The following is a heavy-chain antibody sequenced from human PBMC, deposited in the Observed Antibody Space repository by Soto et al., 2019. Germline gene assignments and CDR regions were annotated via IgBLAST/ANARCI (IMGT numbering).Heavy chain of an antibody. Sequence: KQSQTLSLTCAISGDSVSSNSAAWNWIRQSPSRGLEWLGRTYYRSKWYNDYAVSVKSRITINPDTSKNQFSLQLNSVTPEDTAVYYCARDRGFGVAAAGTLIGTWFDPWGQGTLVTVSS. D-gene: IGHD6-13*01. J-gene: IGHJ5*02. V-gene: IGHV6-1*01. CDR2: TYYRSKWYN. CDR3: ARDRGFGVAAAGTLIGTWFDP. CDR1: GDSVSSNSAA.